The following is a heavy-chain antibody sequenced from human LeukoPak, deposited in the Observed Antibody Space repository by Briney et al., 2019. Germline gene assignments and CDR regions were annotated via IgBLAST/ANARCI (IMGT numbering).Heavy chain of an antibody. CDR2: IYYSGST. D-gene: IGHD3-3*01. CDR1: GGSISSYY. V-gene: IGHV4-59*01. CDR3: ARDFSGGFDP. Sequence: SETLSLTCTVSGGSISSYYWSWIRQPPGKGLEWIGYIYYSGSTNYNPSLKSRVTISVDTSKNQFSLKLRSVTAADTAVYYCARDFSGGFDPWGQGTLVTVSS. J-gene: IGHJ5*02.